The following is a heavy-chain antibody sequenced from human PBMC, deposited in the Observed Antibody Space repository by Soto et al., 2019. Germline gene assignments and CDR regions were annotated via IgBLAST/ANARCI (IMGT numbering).Heavy chain of an antibody. Sequence: PSETLSLTCSIYSGSFSGYYWSWIRQPPGKGLEWIGEISQSGNTNYSPSLKSRVSISIDTSKKQFSLNLASVSAADTAVYYCARASKVSGSSQTRPDFWGQGTMVTVYS. CDR1: SGSFSGYY. CDR3: ARASKVSGSSQTRPDF. D-gene: IGHD6-6*01. V-gene: IGHV4-34*01. CDR2: ISQSGNT. J-gene: IGHJ4*02.